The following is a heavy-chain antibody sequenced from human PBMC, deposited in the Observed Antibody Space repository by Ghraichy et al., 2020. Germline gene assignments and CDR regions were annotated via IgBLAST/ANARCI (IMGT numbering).Heavy chain of an antibody. CDR1: GGSFSGYY. J-gene: IGHJ4*02. CDR2: INHSGST. V-gene: IGHV4-34*01. Sequence: TLSLTCAVYGGSFSGYYWSWIRQPPGKGLEWIGEINHSGSTNYNPSLKSRVTISVDTSKNQFSLKLSSVTAADTAVYYCARGYPTYDFWSGYYKRGGFDYWGQGTLVTVSS. D-gene: IGHD3-3*01. CDR3: ARGYPTYDFWSGYYKRGGFDY.